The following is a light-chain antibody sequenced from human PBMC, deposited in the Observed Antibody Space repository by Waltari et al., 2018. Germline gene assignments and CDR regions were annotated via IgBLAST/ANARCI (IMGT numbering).Light chain of an antibody. V-gene: IGLV2-8*01. J-gene: IGLJ1*01. Sequence: QSALTQPPSASGSPGQSVTISCTGTSSDIGGYKYVSWYRQHPGKGPKLLIYEVSKPPPVAPIRFPGSKSGNTASLTFSGLQAEDEADYYCSSYAGSNNLVFGTGTKVTVL. CDR2: EVS. CDR1: SSDIGGYKY. CDR3: SSYAGSNNLV.